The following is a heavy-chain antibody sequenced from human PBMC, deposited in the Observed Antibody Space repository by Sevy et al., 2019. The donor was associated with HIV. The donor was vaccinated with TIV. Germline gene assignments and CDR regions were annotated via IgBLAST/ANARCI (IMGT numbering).Heavy chain of an antibody. V-gene: IGHV4-38-2*01. J-gene: IGHJ6*03. CDR2: IYHSGST. D-gene: IGHD6-6*01. CDR3: ARHGFWYSSSSPYYYYYYMDV. Sequence: SETLSLTCAVSGYSISSGYYWGWIRQPPGKGLEWIGSIYHSGSTYYNPSLKSRVTTSVDTSKNQFSLKLSSVTAADTAVYYCARHGFWYSSSSPYYYYYYMDVWGKGTTVTVSS. CDR1: GYSISSGYY.